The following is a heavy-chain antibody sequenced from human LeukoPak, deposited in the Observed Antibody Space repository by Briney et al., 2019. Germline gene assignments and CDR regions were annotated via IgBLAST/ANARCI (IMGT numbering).Heavy chain of an antibody. D-gene: IGHD2-21*01. Sequence: GGSLRLTCAASGFTFSTYEMDWVRQAPAQGLEWVSYISSSGNFIYYADSVKGRFTISRDNAKNSLYLQMNRLRAEDAAVYYCAKAPVTTCSGAYCYPFDYWGQGTLVTVSS. CDR2: ISSSGNFI. CDR1: GFTFSTYE. CDR3: AKAPVTTCSGAYCYPFDY. V-gene: IGHV3-48*03. J-gene: IGHJ4*02.